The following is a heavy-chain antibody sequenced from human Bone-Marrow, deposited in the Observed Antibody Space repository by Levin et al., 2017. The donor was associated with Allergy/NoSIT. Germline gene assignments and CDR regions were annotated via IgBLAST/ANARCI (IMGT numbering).Heavy chain of an antibody. CDR1: GFTFSNYE. V-gene: IGHV3-48*03. Sequence: GGSLRLSCGASGFTFSNYEMNWVRQAPGKGLEWVAKISSSTGNIYYADSVKGRFTISRDNAKNSLYLQMNSLRAEDTAVYYCWRDLTMFRGIFPFSSGLDVWGQGTTVTVSS. CDR2: ISSSTGNI. CDR3: WRDLTMFRGIFPFSSGLDV. D-gene: IGHD3-10*01. J-gene: IGHJ6*02.